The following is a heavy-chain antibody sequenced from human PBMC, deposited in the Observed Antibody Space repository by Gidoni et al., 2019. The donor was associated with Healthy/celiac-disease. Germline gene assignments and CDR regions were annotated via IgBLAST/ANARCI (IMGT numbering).Heavy chain of an antibody. Sequence: LRLSCAASGFTFSSYSMNWVRQAPGKGLEWVSSISSSSSYIYYADSVKGRFTISRDNAKNSLYLKMNSLRAEDTAVYYCARSKKNYDFWSCYYLDYWGQGTLVTVSS. CDR1: GFTFSSYS. J-gene: IGHJ4*02. D-gene: IGHD3-3*01. V-gene: IGHV3-21*01. CDR3: ARSKKNYDFWSCYYLDY. CDR2: ISSSSSYI.